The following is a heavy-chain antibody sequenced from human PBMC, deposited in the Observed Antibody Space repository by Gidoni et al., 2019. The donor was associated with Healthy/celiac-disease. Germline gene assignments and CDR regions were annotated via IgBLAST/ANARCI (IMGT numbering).Heavy chain of an antibody. CDR3: TREAIAALDY. J-gene: IGHJ4*02. CDR1: GFTFGDYA. CDR2: IRSKAYGGTT. Sequence: EVQLVESGGGLVQPGRSLRLSCTASGFTFGDYAMSWVRQAPGKGLEWVGFIRSKAYGGTTEYAASVKGRFTISRDDSKSIAYLQMNSLKTEDTAVYYCTREAIAALDYWGQGTLVTVSS. D-gene: IGHD6-6*01. V-gene: IGHV3-49*04.